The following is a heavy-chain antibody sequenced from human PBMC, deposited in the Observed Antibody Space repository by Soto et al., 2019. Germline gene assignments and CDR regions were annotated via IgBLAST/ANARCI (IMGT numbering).Heavy chain of an antibody. CDR2: ISWNSGSI. J-gene: IGHJ4*02. D-gene: IGHD2-2*01. CDR3: AKGYCSSTSCYSDY. Sequence: PGGSLRLSCAASGFTFDDYAMHWVRQAPGKGLEWVSGISWNSGSIGYADSVKGRFTISRDNAKNPLYLQMNSLRAEDTALYYCAKGYCSSTSCYSDYWGQGTLVTVSS. V-gene: IGHV3-9*01. CDR1: GFTFDDYA.